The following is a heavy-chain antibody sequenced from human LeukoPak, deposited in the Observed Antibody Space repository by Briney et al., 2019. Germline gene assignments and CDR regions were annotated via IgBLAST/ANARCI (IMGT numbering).Heavy chain of an antibody. Sequence: PSETLSLTCAVSGYSISSGYYWGWIRQPPGKGLEWIGSIYHSGSTYYNPSLKSRVTISVDTSKNQFSLKLSPVTAADTAVYYCARGTVTTPRDYYYMDVWGKGTTVTVSS. V-gene: IGHV4-38-2*01. J-gene: IGHJ6*03. D-gene: IGHD4-17*01. CDR3: ARGTVTTPRDYYYMDV. CDR2: IYHSGST. CDR1: GYSISSGYY.